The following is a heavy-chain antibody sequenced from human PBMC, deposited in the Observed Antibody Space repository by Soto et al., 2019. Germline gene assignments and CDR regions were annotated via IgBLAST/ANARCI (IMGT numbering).Heavy chain of an antibody. Sequence: QVQLVQSGAEVKKPGASVKVSCKASGYTFTSYGISWVRQAPGQGLEWMGWISPYNGTTNYAQKLQGRVTMTTDTYTSIAYMELTRLRSDYTGVYYCERPRGYSYGLDYWGQGSLVTVSS. CDR1: GYTFTSYG. J-gene: IGHJ4*02. V-gene: IGHV1-18*01. CDR3: ERPRGYSYGLDY. CDR2: ISPYNGTT. D-gene: IGHD5-18*01.